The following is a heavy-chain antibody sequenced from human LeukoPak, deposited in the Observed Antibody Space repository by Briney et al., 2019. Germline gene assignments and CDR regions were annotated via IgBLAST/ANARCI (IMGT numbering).Heavy chain of an antibody. Sequence: GGSLRLSCAVSGFTVSIYYMTWVRQAPGKGLEWVSAISGSGGSTYYADSVKGRFTISRDNSKNTLYLQMNSLRAEDTAVYYCAKEEWELLGDYWGQGTLVTVSS. CDR1: GFTVSIYY. D-gene: IGHD1-26*01. V-gene: IGHV3-23*01. CDR2: ISGSGGST. CDR3: AKEEWELLGDY. J-gene: IGHJ4*02.